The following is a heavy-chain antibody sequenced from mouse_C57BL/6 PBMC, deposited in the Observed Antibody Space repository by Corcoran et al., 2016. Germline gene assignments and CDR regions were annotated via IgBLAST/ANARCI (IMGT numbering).Heavy chain of an antibody. CDR3: ARDGYPAWFAY. J-gene: IGHJ3*01. CDR2: INTYSGVP. CDR1: GYTFTTYG. V-gene: IGHV9-3*01. D-gene: IGHD2-3*01. Sequence: QIQLVQSGPELKKPGETVKISCKASGYTFTTYGMSWVKQAPGKGLKWMGWINTYSGVPTYADDFKGRFAFSLETSASTAYLQINNLKNEDTATYFCARDGYPAWFAYWGQGTLVTVSA.